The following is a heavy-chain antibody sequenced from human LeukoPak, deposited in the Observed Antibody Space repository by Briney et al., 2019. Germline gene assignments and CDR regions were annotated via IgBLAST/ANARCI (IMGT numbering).Heavy chain of an antibody. D-gene: IGHD2-2*01. CDR2: ISGSGGST. J-gene: IGHJ4*02. V-gene: IGHV3-23*01. CDR3: ARGYCSSTSCYEFDY. Sequence: GGSLRLSCAASGFTFSSYAMSWVRQAPGKGLEWVSAISGSGGSTYYADSVKGRFTISRDNSKNTLYLQMNSLRAEDTAVYYCARGYCSSTSCYEFDYWGQGALVTVSS. CDR1: GFTFSSYA.